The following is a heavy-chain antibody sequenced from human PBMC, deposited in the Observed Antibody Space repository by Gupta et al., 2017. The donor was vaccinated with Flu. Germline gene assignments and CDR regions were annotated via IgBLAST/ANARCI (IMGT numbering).Heavy chain of an antibody. CDR3: ARNDYDSDFGVGV. D-gene: IGHD3-22*01. V-gene: IGHV4-4*07. CDR1: GDSFSNYY. CDR2: IYINGVT. J-gene: IGHJ6*02. Sequence: QVQLQESGPGLVKPSETLSLSCTVSGDSFSNYYWSWIRQPAGKGLEWIGRIYINGVTKYNPAHKTRVTMSVDTSKKPFSVKLSSVTAADTDIYYCARNDYDSDFGVGVWGPGTSVTVSS.